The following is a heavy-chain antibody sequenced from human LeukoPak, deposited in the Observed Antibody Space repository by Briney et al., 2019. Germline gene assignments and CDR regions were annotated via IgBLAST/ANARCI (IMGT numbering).Heavy chain of an antibody. CDR1: GYSISSGYF. V-gene: IGHV4-38-2*02. J-gene: IGHJ3*01. Sequence: SETLSLTCTVSGYSISSGYFWGWIRRSPVRGLEWIGKIYHSGSTHYNPSLKSRLTISVDTSKNQFSLKVTSVTAADTAVYYCARAGGASFDAFDFWGLGTMVTVSS. D-gene: IGHD3-10*01. CDR2: IYHSGST. CDR3: ARAGGASFDAFDF.